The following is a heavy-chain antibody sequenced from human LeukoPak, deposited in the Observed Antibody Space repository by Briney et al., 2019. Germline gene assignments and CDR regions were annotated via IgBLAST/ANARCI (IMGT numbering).Heavy chain of an antibody. V-gene: IGHV1-58*02. J-gene: IGHJ6*02. CDR1: GFTFTSSA. D-gene: IGHD3-3*01. CDR3: AATYDFWSGYYGMDV. Sequence: SVKVSCKASGFTFTSSAMQWVRQARGQRLEWRGWIVVGSGNTNYAQKFQERVTITRDMSTSTAYMELSSLRSEDTAVYYCAATYDFWSGYYGMDVWGQGTTVTVSS. CDR2: IVVGSGNT.